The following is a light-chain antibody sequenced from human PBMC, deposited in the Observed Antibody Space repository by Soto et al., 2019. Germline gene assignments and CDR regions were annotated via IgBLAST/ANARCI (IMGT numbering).Light chain of an antibody. CDR3: QPYGTSPGT. J-gene: IGKJ1*01. V-gene: IGKV3-20*01. Sequence: EIVLTQSPGTLSLSPGERATLSCWASQSVSSTYLAWYQQKFGQPPRLLIYASSTRATGIPDRFSGSGSGTDFTLTISRLEPEDFAVYYCQPYGTSPGTFGQGTKVELK. CDR2: ASS. CDR1: QSVSSTY.